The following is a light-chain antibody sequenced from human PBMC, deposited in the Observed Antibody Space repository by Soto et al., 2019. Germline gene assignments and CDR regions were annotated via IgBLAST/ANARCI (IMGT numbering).Light chain of an antibody. V-gene: IGKV3-15*01. CDR1: QSVSSK. J-gene: IGKJ4*01. CDR3: QQYADWPPA. CDR2: GAS. Sequence: MTQSPATVSLYKGERATLSCRASQSVSSKLVWYQQKPGQAPRFLIYGASTRATGIPARFGGSGSGTEFTLTIDSLQSEDFAVYYCQQYADWPPAFGGGSMV.